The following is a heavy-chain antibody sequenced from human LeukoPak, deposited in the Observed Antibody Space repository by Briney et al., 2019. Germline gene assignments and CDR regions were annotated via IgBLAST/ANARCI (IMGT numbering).Heavy chain of an antibody. D-gene: IGHD4/OR15-4a*01. Sequence: GGSLRLSCAASGFTFSSYEMNWVRQAPGKGLEWVSYISSSGSTIYYADSVKGRFTISRDNAKNSLYLQMNSLRAEDTAVYYCARATYGDFDYWGQGTLVTVSS. CDR1: GFTFSSYE. CDR3: ARATYGDFDY. CDR2: ISSSGSTI. J-gene: IGHJ4*02. V-gene: IGHV3-48*03.